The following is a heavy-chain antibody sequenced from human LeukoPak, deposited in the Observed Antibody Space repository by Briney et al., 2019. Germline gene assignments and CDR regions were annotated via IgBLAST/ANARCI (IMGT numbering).Heavy chain of an antibody. CDR1: GFTFSSYN. CDR3: AKAGRFITLDY. Sequence: GGSLRLSCTGSGFTFSSYNLQWVRQAPGKGLEWVSLISNDGTNKYYADSVEGRFTISRDNSKNTLYLQMNSLRAEDTAVYYCAKAGRFITLDYWGQGTLVTVSS. J-gene: IGHJ4*02. D-gene: IGHD3-22*01. CDR2: ISNDGTNK. V-gene: IGHV3-30*18.